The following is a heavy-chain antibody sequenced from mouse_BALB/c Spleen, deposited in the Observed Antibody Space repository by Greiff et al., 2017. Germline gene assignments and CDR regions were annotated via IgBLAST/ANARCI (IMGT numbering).Heavy chain of an antibody. Sequence: QVQLKQSGPELVKPGASVKISCKASGYAFSSSWMNWVKQRPGQGLEWIGRIYPGDGDTNYNGKFKGKATLTADKSSSTAYMQLSSLTSVDSAVYFCARSVVEGAWFAYWGQGTLVTVSA. CDR3: ARSVVEGAWFAY. CDR1: GYAFSSSW. CDR2: IYPGDGDT. V-gene: IGHV1-82*01. J-gene: IGHJ3*01. D-gene: IGHD1-1*01.